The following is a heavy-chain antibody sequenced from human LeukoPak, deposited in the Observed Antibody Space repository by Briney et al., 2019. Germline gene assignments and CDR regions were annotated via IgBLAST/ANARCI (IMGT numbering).Heavy chain of an antibody. J-gene: IGHJ4*02. CDR1: GFAFSNYG. CDR3: AKGGSPVFYGSGRFDY. Sequence: GGSLRLSCAASGFAFSNYGMSWVRQAPGRGLEWVSTITGSGTNTDYADSVKGRFTISRDNSKNTLYLQMNSLRGDDTAVYYCAKGGSPVFYGSGRFDYWGQGTLVTVSS. V-gene: IGHV3-23*01. CDR2: ITGSGTNT. D-gene: IGHD3-10*01.